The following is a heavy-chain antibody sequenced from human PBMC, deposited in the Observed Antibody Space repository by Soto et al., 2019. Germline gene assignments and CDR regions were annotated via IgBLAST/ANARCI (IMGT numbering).Heavy chain of an antibody. J-gene: IGHJ4*02. CDR3: AADTGDIEVVPATT. Sequence: GGSLRLSCAASGLNFEKCSMNWVRQPPGKGPERLASISPASTYIRYADSVKGRFTISRDNARNSLSLQMMSLRADDTAMYYCAADTGDIEVVPATTWGQGTLVTVSS. V-gene: IGHV3-21*04. CDR1: GLNFEKCS. D-gene: IGHD2-15*01. CDR2: ISPASTYI.